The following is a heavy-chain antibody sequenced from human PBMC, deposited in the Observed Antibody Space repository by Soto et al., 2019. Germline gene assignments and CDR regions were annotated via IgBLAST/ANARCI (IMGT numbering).Heavy chain of an antibody. CDR2: IGGGGSPI. Sequence: VQLVESGGGLGQPGGSLRLSCAASGFTFSSYNMNWVRQAPGKGLEWISYIGGGGSPIYYADSLKGRFTISRDNAKNSLYLQMNSLRDDDTAIYYCVKEDSSGWYLDYWGQGTLVIVSS. V-gene: IGHV3-48*02. CDR3: VKEDSSGWYLDY. CDR1: GFTFSSYN. J-gene: IGHJ4*02. D-gene: IGHD6-19*01.